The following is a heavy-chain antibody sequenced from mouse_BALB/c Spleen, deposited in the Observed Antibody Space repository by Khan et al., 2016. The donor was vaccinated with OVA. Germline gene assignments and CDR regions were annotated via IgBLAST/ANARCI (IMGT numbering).Heavy chain of an antibody. D-gene: IGHD4-1*01. CDR1: GYSITRDYA. Sequence: EVQLQESGPGLVKPSQSLSLTCTVTGYSITRDYAWNWIRQFPGNKLEWMGYISNSGSTSYNPSPQSRISITRDTSKNQFFLQLNSVTTEATATYYCASELGRYYAMDYWGQGTSVTVSS. J-gene: IGHJ4*01. CDR2: ISNSGST. CDR3: ASELGRYYAMDY. V-gene: IGHV3-2*02.